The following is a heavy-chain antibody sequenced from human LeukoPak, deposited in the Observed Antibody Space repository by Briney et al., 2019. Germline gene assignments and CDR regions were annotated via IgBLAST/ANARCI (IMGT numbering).Heavy chain of an antibody. CDR3: AKDRVVVAATPRTRFDP. Sequence: PAGSLRLSCAASGFTFSSYAMSWVRQAPGKGLEWVSAISGSGGSTYYADSVKDRFTISRDNSKNTLCLQMNSLRAEDTAVYYCAKDRVVVAATPRTRFDPWGQGTLVTVSS. D-gene: IGHD2-15*01. CDR1: GFTFSSYA. J-gene: IGHJ5*02. CDR2: ISGSGGST. V-gene: IGHV3-23*01.